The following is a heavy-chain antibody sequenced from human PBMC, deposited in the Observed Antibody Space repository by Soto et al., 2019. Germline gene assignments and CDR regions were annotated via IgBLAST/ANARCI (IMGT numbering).Heavy chain of an antibody. CDR3: ARTRYYYGSGTSFYYYYYMDV. V-gene: IGHV2-70*11. J-gene: IGHJ6*03. D-gene: IGHD3-10*01. CDR1: GFSLSTSGMC. CDR2: IDWDDDK. Sequence: ASGPTLVNPTQTLTLTCTFSGFSLSTSGMCVSWIRQPPGKALEWLARIDWDDDKYYSTSLKTRLTISKDTSKNQVVLTMTNMDPVDTATYYCARTRYYYGSGTSFYYYYYMDVWGKGTTVTVSS.